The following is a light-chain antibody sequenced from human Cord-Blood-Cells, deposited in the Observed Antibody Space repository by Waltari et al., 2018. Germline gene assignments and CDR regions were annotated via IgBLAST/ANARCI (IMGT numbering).Light chain of an antibody. V-gene: IGKV1-39*01. J-gene: IGKJ4*01. Sequence: DIQMTQSPSSLSASVGDRVPITCRASQSISSYLNWYQQKPGKAPKLLIYAASSLQSGVPSRFSGSGSGTDFTLTISSLQPEDFATYYCQQSYSTPQLTFGGGTKVEIK. CDR1: QSISSY. CDR2: AAS. CDR3: QQSYSTPQLT.